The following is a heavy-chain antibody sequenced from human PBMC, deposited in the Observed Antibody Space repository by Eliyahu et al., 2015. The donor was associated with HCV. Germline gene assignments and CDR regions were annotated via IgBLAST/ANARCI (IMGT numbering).Heavy chain of an antibody. D-gene: IGHD4-17*01. V-gene: IGHV3-21*06. CDR1: GFTFXSYS. Sequence: EVQLVESGGGLVKPGGSLRLSCAASGFTFXSYSMNWVRQAPGKGLGWVSSISSTSSYIFYADSVRGRFTISRDNAKSTLYLQMNSLRAEDTAVYYCTRSTTLTTGPTAPQYWGQGTLVTVSS. CDR2: ISSTSSYI. J-gene: IGHJ4*02. CDR3: TRSTTLTTGPTAPQY.